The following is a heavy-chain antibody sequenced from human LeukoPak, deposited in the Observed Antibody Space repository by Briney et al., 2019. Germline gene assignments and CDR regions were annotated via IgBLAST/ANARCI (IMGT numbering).Heavy chain of an antibody. J-gene: IGHJ3*02. V-gene: IGHV3-23*01. D-gene: IGHD6-13*01. CDR1: GSTFSDYA. CDR3: ARYRQQLADAFDI. Sequence: GGSRRLSCAASGSTFSDYAMSWVRQAPGKGLEWVSSITSGGKTFYTDSVKGRFTISRDNSKSALYLQMDSLRGEDTAVYYCARYRQQLADAFDIWGQGTMVTVSS. CDR2: ITSGGKT.